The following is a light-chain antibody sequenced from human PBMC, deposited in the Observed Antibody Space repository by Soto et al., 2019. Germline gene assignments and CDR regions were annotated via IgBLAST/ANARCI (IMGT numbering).Light chain of an antibody. J-gene: IGLJ2*01. Sequence: QSVLTQPPSVSGALGQRVTISCTGSSSNIGAGYDVHWYQQLPGTAPKLLIYGNSNRPSGVPDRFSGSKSGTSASLAITGLQAEDEADYCCQSYDSSLSGSVFGGGTKLPVL. CDR1: SSNIGAGYD. V-gene: IGLV1-40*01. CDR3: QSYDSSLSGSV. CDR2: GNS.